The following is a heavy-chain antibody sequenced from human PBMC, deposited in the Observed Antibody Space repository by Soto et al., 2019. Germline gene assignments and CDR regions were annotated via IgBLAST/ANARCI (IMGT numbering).Heavy chain of an antibody. V-gene: IGHV1-69*13. CDR1: GGTFSSYA. D-gene: IGHD2-15*01. J-gene: IGHJ6*02. CDR2: IIPIFGTA. Sequence: GASVKVSCKASGGTFSSYAISWVRQAPGQGLERMGGIIPIFGTANYAQKFQGRVTITADESTSTAYMELSSLRSEDTAVYYCAVVVVAATTRGHYYYGMDVWGQGTTVTVSS. CDR3: AVVVVAATTRGHYYYGMDV.